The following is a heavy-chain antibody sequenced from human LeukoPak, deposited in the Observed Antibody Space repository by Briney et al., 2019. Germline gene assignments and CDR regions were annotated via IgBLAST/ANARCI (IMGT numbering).Heavy chain of an antibody. J-gene: IGHJ6*02. CDR3: ARLRPYSSTWYAYYGMDV. D-gene: IGHD6-13*01. Sequence: GGSLRLSCAVSGFPFTTYWMSWVRQAPGKGLEWVANIKQDASEKYYVDSVKGRFTISRDNAKNSLYLQMNSLRGEDTAVYYCARLRPYSSTWYAYYGMDVWGQGTTVTVSS. CDR1: GFPFTTYW. CDR2: IKQDASEK. V-gene: IGHV3-7*01.